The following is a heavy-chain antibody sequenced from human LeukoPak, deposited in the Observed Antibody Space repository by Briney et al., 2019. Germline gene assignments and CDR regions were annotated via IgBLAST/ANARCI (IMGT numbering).Heavy chain of an antibody. D-gene: IGHD4-17*01. J-gene: IGHJ4*02. V-gene: IGHV5-51*01. CDR2: IYPGDSDT. Sequence: GESLKISCKGSGYSFTNYWIGWVRQMPGKGLEWMGIIYPGDSDTRYSPSFQGQVTISADKSISTAYLQWSSLKASDTAMYYCARHRGYGDYTSAIDYWGQGTLVTVSS. CDR3: ARHRGYGDYTSAIDY. CDR1: GYSFTNYW.